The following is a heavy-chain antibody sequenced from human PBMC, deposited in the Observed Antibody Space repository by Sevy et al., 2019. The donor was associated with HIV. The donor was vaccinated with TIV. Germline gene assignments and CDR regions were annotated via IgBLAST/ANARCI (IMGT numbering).Heavy chain of an antibody. J-gene: IGHJ3*02. CDR1: GFTFSSYA. V-gene: IGHV3-23*01. CDR2: ISGSGGST. D-gene: IGHD3-22*01. CDR3: AKGYYYDSSGYYEADLGHAFDI. Sequence: GGSLRLSCAASGFTFSSYAMSWVRQAPGKGLEWVSAISGSGGSTYYADSVKGRFTISRDNSKNTLYLKMNSLRAEDTAVYYCAKGYYYDSSGYYEADLGHAFDIWGQGTMVTVSS.